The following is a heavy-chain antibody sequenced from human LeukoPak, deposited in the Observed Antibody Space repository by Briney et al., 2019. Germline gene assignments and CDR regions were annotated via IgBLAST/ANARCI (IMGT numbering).Heavy chain of an antibody. CDR2: IWYDGSNK. CDR3: AREGYDFWFDY. D-gene: IGHD3-3*01. CDR1: GFTFSSYG. J-gene: IGHJ4*02. Sequence: GGSLRLSCAASGFTFSSYGMHWVRQAPGKGLEWVAVIWYDGSNKYYADSVKGRFTISRDNSKNTLYLQMNSLRAEDTAVYYCAREGYDFWFDYWGQGTLATVSS. V-gene: IGHV3-33*01.